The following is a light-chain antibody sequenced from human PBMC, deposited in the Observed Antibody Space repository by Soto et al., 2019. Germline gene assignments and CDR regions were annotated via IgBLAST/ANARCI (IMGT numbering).Light chain of an antibody. CDR3: AAWDYSLNGVV. V-gene: IGLV1-44*01. Sequence: QSVLTQPPSASGTPGQRVTISCSGSSSNIGSNTVNWYQQLPGTAPKLLIYSNNQRPSGVPDRFSGSKSGTSASLAISGLQSEDEDDYYLAAWDYSLNGVVFGGGTKLTVL. J-gene: IGLJ2*01. CDR1: SSNIGSNT. CDR2: SNN.